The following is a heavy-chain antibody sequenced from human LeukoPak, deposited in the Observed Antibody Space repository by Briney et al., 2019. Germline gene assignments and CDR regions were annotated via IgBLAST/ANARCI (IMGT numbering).Heavy chain of an antibody. V-gene: IGHV1-2*02. D-gene: IGHD1-26*01. J-gene: IGHJ4*02. Sequence: ASVKVSCKASGYTFTGYYMHWVRQAPGQGLEWMGWINPNSGGTNYAQKFQGRVTMTRDTSISTAYMELSRLRSDDTAVYYCARDPDSGSSHFDYWGQGTLVTVSS. CDR1: GYTFTGYY. CDR2: INPNSGGT. CDR3: ARDPDSGSSHFDY.